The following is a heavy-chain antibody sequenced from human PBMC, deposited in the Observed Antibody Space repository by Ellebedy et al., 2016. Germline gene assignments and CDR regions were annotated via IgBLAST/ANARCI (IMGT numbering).Heavy chain of an antibody. CDR1: GFSFSAYW. CDR3: ARDPDSSSWYGSGMDV. J-gene: IGHJ6*02. V-gene: IGHV3-7*01. CDR2: VRQDESEK. Sequence: GGSLRLSCAASGFSFSAYWMSWVRQAPGKGLEWVAKVRQDESEKYYVDSVRGRFTISTDNAQNSVYLQMNSLRAEDTAVYYCARDPDSSSWYGSGMDVWGQGTTVTVSS. D-gene: IGHD6-13*01.